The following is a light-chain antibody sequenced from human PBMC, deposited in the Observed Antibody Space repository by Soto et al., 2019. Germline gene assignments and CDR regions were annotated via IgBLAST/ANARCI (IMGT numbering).Light chain of an antibody. J-gene: IGKJ2*01. CDR1: QDISRS. CDR3: QQYKRSSPYI. V-gene: IGKV1-5*03. CDR2: QAS. Sequence: DIQMTQSPSTLSASVGDRVTVTCRASQDISRSLAWYQQKPGQAPKLLMYQASNLESEGQSRFSGSGSGTEFTLTIGSLQPDDFATDYCQQYKRSSPYIFGQGTKLEI.